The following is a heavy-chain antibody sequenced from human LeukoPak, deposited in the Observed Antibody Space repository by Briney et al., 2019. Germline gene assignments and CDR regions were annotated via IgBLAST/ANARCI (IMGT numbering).Heavy chain of an antibody. CDR3: ARQRGYADYVLWDY. V-gene: IGHV4-59*01. CDR2: IYSSGST. J-gene: IGHJ4*02. D-gene: IGHD4-17*01. CDR1: GGSISNYY. Sequence: PSETLSLTCTVSGGSISNYYWSWIRQSPGKGLEWIGYIYSSGSTNYNPSLKSRVTIPVDTSKNQFSLRLSSLTTADTAVYFCARQRGYADYVLWDYSGQGTLVTVSS.